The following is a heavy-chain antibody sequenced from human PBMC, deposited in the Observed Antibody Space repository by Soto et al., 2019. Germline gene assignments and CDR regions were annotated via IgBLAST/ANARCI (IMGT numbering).Heavy chain of an antibody. V-gene: IGHV1-69*06. J-gene: IGHJ4*02. CDR1: GGTFSSYA. CDR3: ARKGLRDGYNQYYFDY. Sequence: QVQLVQSGAEVKKPGSSVKVSCKASGGTFSSYAISWVRQAPGQGREWMGGIIPIFGTANYAQKFPGRVTITADKSTRTAYMELSSLRSEDTAVYYCARKGLRDGYNQYYFDYWGQGTLVTVS. CDR2: IIPIFGTA. D-gene: IGHD5-12*01.